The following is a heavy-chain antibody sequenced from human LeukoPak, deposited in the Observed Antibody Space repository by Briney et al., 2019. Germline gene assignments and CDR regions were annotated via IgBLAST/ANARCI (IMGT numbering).Heavy chain of an antibody. D-gene: IGHD4-23*01. V-gene: IGHV3-23*01. Sequence: GGSLRLPCEASGFTFSIYDMYWVRQAPGKGLEWVSAISGSGGSTYYADSVKGRFTISRDNSKNTLYLQMNSLRAEDTAVYYCAKGTRRGGTVVYFQHWGQGTLVTVSS. CDR2: ISGSGGST. CDR1: GFTFSIYD. CDR3: AKGTRRGGTVVYFQH. J-gene: IGHJ1*01.